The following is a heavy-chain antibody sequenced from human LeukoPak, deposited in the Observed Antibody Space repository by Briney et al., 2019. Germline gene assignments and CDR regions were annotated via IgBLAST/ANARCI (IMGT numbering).Heavy chain of an antibody. CDR3: ARDSGRINYHDSSGYFYI. V-gene: IGHV4-59*01. CDR1: GGSISSYY. Sequence: PSETLSLTCTVSGGSISSYYWSWIRQPPGKGLEWIGYIYYSGSTNYNPSLKSRVTMSVDTSKNQFSLRLSSVTAADTAVYYCARDSGRINYHDSSGYFYIWGQGTLVTVSS. D-gene: IGHD3-22*01. J-gene: IGHJ4*02. CDR2: IYYSGST.